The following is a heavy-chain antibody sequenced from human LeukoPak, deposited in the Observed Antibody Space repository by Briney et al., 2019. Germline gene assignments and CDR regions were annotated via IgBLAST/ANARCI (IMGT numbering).Heavy chain of an antibody. CDR1: GDSVSSNSAA. Sequence: SQTLSLTCAISGDSVSSNSAAWNWIRQSPSRGLEWLGRTYYRSKWYNDYAVSVKSRITINPDTSKNQFSLQLNSVTPEDTAVYYCARDLLRGPSYYYYYMDAWGKGTTVTVSS. D-gene: IGHD3-10*01. CDR2: TYYRSKWYN. J-gene: IGHJ6*03. V-gene: IGHV6-1*01. CDR3: ARDLLRGPSYYYYYMDA.